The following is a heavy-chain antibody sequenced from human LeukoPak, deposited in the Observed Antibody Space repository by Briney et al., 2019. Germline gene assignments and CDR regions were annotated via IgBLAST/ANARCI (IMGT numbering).Heavy chain of an antibody. Sequence: GASVKVSCKASGYTFTGYYMHWVRQAPGQGLEWMGWINPNSGGTNYAQKFQGRVTMTRDTSISTAYMELSRLRSDDTAVYYCARGGPALGDPRIWSKASNWFDPWGQGTLVTVSS. CDR2: INPNSGGT. CDR3: ARGGPALGDPRIWSKASNWFDP. J-gene: IGHJ5*02. CDR1: GYTFTGYY. V-gene: IGHV1-2*02. D-gene: IGHD2-15*01.